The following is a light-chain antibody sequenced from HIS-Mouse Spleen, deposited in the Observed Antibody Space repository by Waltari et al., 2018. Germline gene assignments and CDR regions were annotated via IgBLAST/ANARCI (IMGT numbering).Light chain of an antibody. V-gene: IGKV3-11*01. J-gene: IGKJ4*01. Sequence: EIVLTQSPATLSLSPGERATLSCRASQSVSSYLAWYQQKPGQAPRLLIYDASNRATGIPARCSGSGSGTDFTLIISSLEPEDFAVYYCQQRSNWPTFGGGTKVEIK. CDR3: QQRSNWPT. CDR1: QSVSSY. CDR2: DAS.